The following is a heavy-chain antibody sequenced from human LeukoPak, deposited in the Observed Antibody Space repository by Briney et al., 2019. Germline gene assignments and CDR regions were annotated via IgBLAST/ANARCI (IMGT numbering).Heavy chain of an antibody. CDR2: IIPIFGTA. D-gene: IGHD3-9*01. CDR1: GGTFSSYA. Sequence: ASVKVSCKASGGTFSSYAISWVRQAPGQGLEWMGGIIPIFGTANYAQKFQGRVTITTDKYTSTAYMDLRSLRSEDSAVYYCARAPRDYDILTGYFYYFDYWGQGTLVTVSS. CDR3: ARAPRDYDILTGYFYYFDY. J-gene: IGHJ4*02. V-gene: IGHV1-69*05.